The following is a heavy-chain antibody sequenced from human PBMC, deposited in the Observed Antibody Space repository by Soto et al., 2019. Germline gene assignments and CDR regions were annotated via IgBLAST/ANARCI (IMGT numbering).Heavy chain of an antibody. CDR1: GGTFSSYA. CDR2: IIPIFGTA. D-gene: IGHD6-19*01. Sequence: QVQLVQSGAEVKKPGSSVKVSCKASGGTFSSYAISWVRQAPGQGLEWMGGIIPIFGTANYAQKFQGRVTITADESTSTAYMELSSLRSEDTAVYYCADSNSSGWYGHYYYGMDVWGQGTTVTVSS. J-gene: IGHJ6*02. V-gene: IGHV1-69*01. CDR3: ADSNSSGWYGHYYYGMDV.